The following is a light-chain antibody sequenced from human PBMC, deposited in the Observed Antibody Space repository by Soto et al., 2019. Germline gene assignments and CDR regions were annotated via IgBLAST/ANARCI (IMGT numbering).Light chain of an antibody. CDR2: GAS. V-gene: IGKV3-20*01. CDR3: QQYNSYSPWT. CDR1: QSVSSSY. J-gene: IGKJ1*01. Sequence: ILLTQSPDNMSLSPLSGASLSCRASQSVSSSYLAWYQQKPGQAPRLLIYGASSRATGIPDRFSGSGSGTEFTLTISSLQPDDFATYYCQQYNSYSPWTFGQATNVDIK.